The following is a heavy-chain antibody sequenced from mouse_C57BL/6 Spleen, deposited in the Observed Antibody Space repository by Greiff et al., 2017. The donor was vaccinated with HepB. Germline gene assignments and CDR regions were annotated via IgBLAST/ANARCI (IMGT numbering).Heavy chain of an antibody. CDR3: ARDRWYFDV. CDR1: GFTFSDYG. J-gene: IGHJ1*03. Sequence: EVKLMESGGGLVKPGGSLKLSCAASGFTFSDYGMHWVRQAPEKGLEWVAYISSGSSTIYYADTVKGRFTISRDNAKNTLFLQMTSLRSEDTAMYYCARDRWYFDVWGTGTTVTVSS. V-gene: IGHV5-17*01. CDR2: ISSGSSTI.